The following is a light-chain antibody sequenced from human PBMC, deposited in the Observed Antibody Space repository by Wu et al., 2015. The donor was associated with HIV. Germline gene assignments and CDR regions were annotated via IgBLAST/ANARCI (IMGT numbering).Light chain of an antibody. Sequence: IVLTQSPATLSLSPGERATLSCRASQSVSSSYLAWYQQKPGQAPRLLIYGASSRATGIPDRFSGSGSGTDFTLTISRLEPEDFAVYYCQQYSNSPRSFGQGTKLEIK. J-gene: IGKJ2*03. V-gene: IGKV3-20*01. CDR3: QQYSNSPRS. CDR1: QSVSSSY. CDR2: GAS.